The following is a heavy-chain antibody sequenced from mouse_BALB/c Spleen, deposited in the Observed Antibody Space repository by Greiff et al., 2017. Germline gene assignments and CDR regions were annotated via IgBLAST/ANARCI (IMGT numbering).Heavy chain of an antibody. CDR3: ARPTGTTGAYFDY. Sequence: QVQLQQSGPELVRPGVSVKISCKGSGYTFTDYAMHWVKQSHAKSLEWIGVISTYYGNTNYNQKFKGKATMTVDKSSSTAYMELARLTSEDSAIYYCARPTGTTGAYFDYWGQGTTLTVSS. D-gene: IGHD4-1*02. V-gene: IGHV1-67*01. CDR1: GYTFTDYA. CDR2: ISTYYGNT. J-gene: IGHJ2*01.